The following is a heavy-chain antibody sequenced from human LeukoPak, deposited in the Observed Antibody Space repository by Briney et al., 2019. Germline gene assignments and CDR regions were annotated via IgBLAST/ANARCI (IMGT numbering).Heavy chain of an antibody. CDR3: ARNWHDYAFDI. Sequence: ETLSLTCTVSGGSIRSYYWSWIRQSPGRGLERIGYVSYSGNTNYNPSLKSRVTMSLDTSKNQFSLNLSSVTAADTAVYYCARNWHDYAFDIWGQGTMVTVSS. CDR1: GGSIRSYY. J-gene: IGHJ3*02. CDR2: VSYSGNT. D-gene: IGHD1-1*01. V-gene: IGHV4-59*08.